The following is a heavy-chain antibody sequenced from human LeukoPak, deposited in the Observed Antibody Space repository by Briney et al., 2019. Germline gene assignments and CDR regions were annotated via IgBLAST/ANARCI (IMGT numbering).Heavy chain of an antibody. CDR1: GYTFTSYG. D-gene: IGHD6-19*01. Sequence: ASVKVSCKASGYTFTSYGISWVRQAPGQGLEWMGWISAYNGNTNYAQKLQGRVTMTTDTSTSTAYMELRSLRSDDTAVYYCAKYLYSSGWPTFDYWGQGTLVTVSS. J-gene: IGHJ4*02. V-gene: IGHV1-18*01. CDR2: ISAYNGNT. CDR3: AKYLYSSGWPTFDY.